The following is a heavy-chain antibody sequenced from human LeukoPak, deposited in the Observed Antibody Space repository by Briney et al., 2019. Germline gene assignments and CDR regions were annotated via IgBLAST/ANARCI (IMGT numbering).Heavy chain of an antibody. J-gene: IGHJ4*02. CDR3: ARGGSGESFWY. V-gene: IGHV1-69*04. CDR1: GGTFSSYA. Sequence: ASVKVSCKASGGTFSSYAISWVRQAPGQGLEWMGRIIPILGIANYAQKSQGRVTITADKSTSTAYMELSSLRSEDTAVYYCARGGSGESFWYWGQGTLVTVSS. CDR2: IIPILGIA. D-gene: IGHD3-10*01.